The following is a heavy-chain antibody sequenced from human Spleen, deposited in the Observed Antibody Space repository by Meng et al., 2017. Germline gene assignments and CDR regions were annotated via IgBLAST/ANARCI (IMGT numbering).Heavy chain of an antibody. D-gene: IGHD7-27*01. Sequence: QVLLVESGGGVVQPGRSLRVSCAASGFTFRTNAMHWVRQAPGKGLEWVAVISDDGNYDYYADSVKGRFTISRDNSRDTLYLLMNSLRGEDTAVYYCARGNWDPFDHWGQGTLVTVSS. CDR1: GFTFRTNA. CDR3: ARGNWDPFDH. CDR2: ISDDGNYD. J-gene: IGHJ4*02. V-gene: IGHV3-30-3*01.